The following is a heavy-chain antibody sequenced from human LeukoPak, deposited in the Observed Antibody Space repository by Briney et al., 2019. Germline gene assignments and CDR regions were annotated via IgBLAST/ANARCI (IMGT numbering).Heavy chain of an antibody. CDR2: ISYDGSNK. V-gene: IGHV3-30*03. CDR3: ARDGGDSSGYYWGLGY. Sequence: GGSLRLSCAASGFTFSSYGMHWVRQAPGKGLEWVAVISYDGSNKYYVDSVKGRFTISRDNAKDTLYLQMNSLRPEDTAVYYCARDGGDSSGYYWGLGYWGQGTLVTVSS. J-gene: IGHJ4*02. CDR1: GFTFSSYG. D-gene: IGHD3-22*01.